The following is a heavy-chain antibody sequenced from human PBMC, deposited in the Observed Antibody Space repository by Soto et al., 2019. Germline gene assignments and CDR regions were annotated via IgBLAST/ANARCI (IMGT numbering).Heavy chain of an antibody. Sequence: EVQLVESGGGLVKPGGSLRLSCAASGFTFSNAWMSWVRQAPGKGLEWVGRIKSKTDGGTTDYAAPVKGRFTISRDDSKNPLYLQMNSLKTEATAVYYCTTDHSVAGTRLDDYWGQGTLFTVSS. CDR1: GFTFSNAW. D-gene: IGHD6-19*01. J-gene: IGHJ4*02. CDR2: IKSKTDGGTT. CDR3: TTDHSVAGTRLDDY. V-gene: IGHV3-15*01.